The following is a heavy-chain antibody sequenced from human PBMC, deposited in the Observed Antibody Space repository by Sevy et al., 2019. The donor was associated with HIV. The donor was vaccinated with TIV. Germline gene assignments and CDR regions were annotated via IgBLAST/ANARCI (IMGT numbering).Heavy chain of an antibody. CDR1: GFTFSSYA. Sequence: GESLKISCAASGFTFSSYAMSWVRQAPGKGLEWVSAISGSGGSTYHADSVKGRFTISRDNSKNTLYLQMNSLRAEDTAVYYCAKGTTDFGYWGQGTLVTVSS. CDR3: AKGTTDFGY. CDR2: ISGSGGST. J-gene: IGHJ4*02. V-gene: IGHV3-23*01. D-gene: IGHD4-4*01.